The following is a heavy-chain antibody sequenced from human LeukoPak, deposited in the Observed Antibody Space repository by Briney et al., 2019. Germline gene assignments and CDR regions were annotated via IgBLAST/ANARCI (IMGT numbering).Heavy chain of an antibody. CDR1: GGTFSSYA. V-gene: IGHV1-2*02. CDR2: INPNSGGT. Sequence: ASGKVSCKASGGTFSSYAISWVRQAPGQGLEWMGWINPNSGGTNYAQKFQGRVTMTRDTSISTAYMELSRLRSDDTAVYYCASGGSYYEGAIDYWGQGTLVTVSS. CDR3: ASGGSYYEGAIDY. J-gene: IGHJ4*02. D-gene: IGHD1-26*01.